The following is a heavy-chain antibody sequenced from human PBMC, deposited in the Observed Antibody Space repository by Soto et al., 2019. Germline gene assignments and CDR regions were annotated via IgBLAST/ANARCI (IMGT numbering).Heavy chain of an antibody. J-gene: IGHJ4*02. D-gene: IGHD5-18*01. CDR3: ARVIDADTAMVPGY. V-gene: IGHV1-3*01. CDR1: GYTFTSYA. CDR2: INAGNGNT. Sequence: ASVKVSCKASGYTFTSYAMHWVRQAPGQRLEWMGWINAGNGNTKYSQKFQGRVTITRDTSASTAYMELSSLRSEDTAVYYCARVIDADTAMVPGYWGQGTLVTVSS.